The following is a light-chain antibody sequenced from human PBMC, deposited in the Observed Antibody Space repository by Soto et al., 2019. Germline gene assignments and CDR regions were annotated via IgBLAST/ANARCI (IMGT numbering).Light chain of an antibody. V-gene: IGKV1-12*01. CDR3: QQYYSYPRT. J-gene: IGKJ1*01. CDR2: TAS. CDR1: QDIITW. Sequence: DIQMTQSPSSVTASVGDRVTITCRASQDIITWLAWYQQKPGKAPNLLIYTASNLQSGVPSRFSGSGSGTDFTLTISCLQSEDFATYYCQQYYSYPRTFGQGTKVDIK.